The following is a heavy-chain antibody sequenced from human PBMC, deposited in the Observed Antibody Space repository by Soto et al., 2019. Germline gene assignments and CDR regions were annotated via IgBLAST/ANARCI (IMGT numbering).Heavy chain of an antibody. CDR2: IYYTGTT. Sequence: SETLSLTCTVSGGSISSYYWSWIRQPPGKGLEWIGYIYYTGTTTYNPSIKSRVTISVDSSKNQFSLNLTSVTAADTAVYYCARDKITGLFDYWGQGTLVTVSS. V-gene: IGHV4-59*12. J-gene: IGHJ4*02. CDR1: GGSISSYY. D-gene: IGHD2-8*02. CDR3: ARDKITGLFDY.